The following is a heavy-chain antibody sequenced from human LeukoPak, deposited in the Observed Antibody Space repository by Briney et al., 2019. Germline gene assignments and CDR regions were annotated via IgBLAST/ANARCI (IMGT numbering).Heavy chain of an antibody. CDR1: GFSFSTYW. CDR3: ASTYSGSYYSFDY. CDR2: ISGSGGST. Sequence: GGSLRLSCVASGFSFSTYWINWVRQAPGEGLEWVSAISGSGGSTYYADSVKGRFTISRDNSKNTLYLQMNSLRAEDTAVYYCASTYSGSYYSFDYWGQGTLVTVSS. J-gene: IGHJ4*02. V-gene: IGHV3-23*01. D-gene: IGHD1-26*01.